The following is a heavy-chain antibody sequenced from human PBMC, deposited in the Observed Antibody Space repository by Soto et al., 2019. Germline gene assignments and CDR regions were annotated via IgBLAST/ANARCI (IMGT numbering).Heavy chain of an antibody. V-gene: IGHV4-31*03. D-gene: IGHD4-17*01. J-gene: IGHJ4*02. CDR1: GVSISNDVYY. CDR2: IYYTGST. Sequence: PSETLSLTCTVSGVSISNDVYYWTWIRQYPGKGLEWVGYIYYTGSTYYNPSLTSRVMMSLDTSKNQFSLKLTSVTTADTAVYYCARQEYGDYVFLDYWGQGTLVTVSS. CDR3: ARQEYGDYVFLDY.